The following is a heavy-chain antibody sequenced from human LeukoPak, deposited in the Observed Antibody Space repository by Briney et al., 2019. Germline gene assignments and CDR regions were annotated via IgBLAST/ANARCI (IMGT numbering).Heavy chain of an antibody. D-gene: IGHD3-3*01. CDR1: GGTFSSYA. J-gene: IGHJ3*02. CDR3: ARDPPEWSGYFAFDI. Sequence: SVKVSCKASGGTFSSYAISWVRQAPGQGLEWMGGIIPIFGTANYAQKFQGRVTVTADESTSTAYMELSSLRSDDTAVYYCARDPPEWSGYFAFDIWGQGTMVTVSS. V-gene: IGHV1-69*13. CDR2: IIPIFGTA.